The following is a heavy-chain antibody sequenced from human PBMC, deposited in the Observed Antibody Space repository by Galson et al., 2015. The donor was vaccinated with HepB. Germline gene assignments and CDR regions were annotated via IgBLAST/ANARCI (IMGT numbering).Heavy chain of an antibody. CDR3: ARGRGSYYAYYFDY. CDR1: GGTFSSYA. J-gene: IGHJ4*02. D-gene: IGHD1-26*01. CDR2: IIPIFGTA. V-gene: IGHV1-69*13. Sequence: SVKVSCKASGGTFSSYAISWGRQAPGQGLEWMGGIIPIFGTANYAQKFQGRVTITADESTSTAYMELSSLRSEDTAVYYCARGRGSYYAYYFDYWGQGTLATVSS.